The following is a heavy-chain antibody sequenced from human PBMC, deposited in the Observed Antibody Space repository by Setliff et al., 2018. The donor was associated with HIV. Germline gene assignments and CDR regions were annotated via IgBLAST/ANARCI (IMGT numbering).Heavy chain of an antibody. CDR1: GFTFGDYA. D-gene: IGHD3-10*01. CDR2: IRSRAYGGTT. V-gene: IGHV3-49*04. Sequence: GESLKISCTASGFTFGDYAMSWVRQAPGKGLEWVGFIRSRAYGGTTEYAASVKGRFTISRDDSKSIAYLQMNSLKTEDTAVYYCTRGFGDYDAFDIWGQGTMVTVS. J-gene: IGHJ3*02. CDR3: TRGFGDYDAFDI.